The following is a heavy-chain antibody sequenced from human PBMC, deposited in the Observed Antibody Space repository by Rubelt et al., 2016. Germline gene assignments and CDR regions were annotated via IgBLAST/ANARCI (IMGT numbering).Heavy chain of an antibody. CDR1: GASISSYNW. V-gene: IGHV4-4*02. CDR2: INHSGST. Sequence: QVQLQQSGPGLVKPSGALSLTCAVSGASISSYNWWSWVRQSPGQGLEWIGEINHSGSTNYNPSLKSRVTISVDTSTNQFSLKLSSVTAADTAVYYWARIRRGSGKRNLLFDYWGQGTLVTVSS. J-gene: IGHJ4*02. CDR3: ARIRRGSGKRNLLFDY. D-gene: IGHD3-10*01.